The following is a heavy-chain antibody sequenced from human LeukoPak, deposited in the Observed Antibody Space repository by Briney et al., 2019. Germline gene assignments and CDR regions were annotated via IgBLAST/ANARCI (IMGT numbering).Heavy chain of an antibody. V-gene: IGHV4-34*01. CDR3: ARGYVAAARLWDY. CDR1: GGSFSGYY. J-gene: IGHJ4*02. D-gene: IGHD6-13*01. CDR2: INLSRRT. Sequence: KPSDTLCLTGAVYGGSFSGYYWSWIRKPPGKALDWIGEINLSRRTNYNPPRKSRVTISVDTSKNQFSLKLSSVTAADTAVYYCARGYVAAARLWDYWRQGTLVTVSS.